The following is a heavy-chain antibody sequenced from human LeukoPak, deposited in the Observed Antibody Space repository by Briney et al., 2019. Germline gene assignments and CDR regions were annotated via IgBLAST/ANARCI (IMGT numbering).Heavy chain of an antibody. V-gene: IGHV1-69*13. CDR2: IIPIFGTA. Sequence: GASVKVSCKASGGTFSSYAISWVRQAPGQGLEWMGGIIPIFGTANYAQKFQGRVTITADESTSTAYMELSSLRSEDTAVYYCARDRPLHGSGSYSNWFDPWGQGTLVTVSS. CDR1: GGTFSSYA. D-gene: IGHD3-10*01. CDR3: ARDRPLHGSGSYSNWFDP. J-gene: IGHJ5*02.